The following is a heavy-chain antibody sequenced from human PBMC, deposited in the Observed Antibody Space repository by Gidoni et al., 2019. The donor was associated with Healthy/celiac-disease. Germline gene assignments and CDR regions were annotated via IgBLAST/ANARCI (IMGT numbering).Heavy chain of an antibody. CDR2: INHSGST. Sequence: QVQLQQWGAGLLKPSETLSLTCAVYGGSFSGYYWSWIRQPPGKGLEWIGEINHSGSTNYNPSLKSRVTISVDTSKNQFSLKLSSVTAADTAVYYCARGRVTIVVVPAARSNWFDPWGQGTLVTVSS. CDR1: GGSFSGYY. D-gene: IGHD2-2*01. V-gene: IGHV4-34*01. CDR3: ARGRVTIVVVPAARSNWFDP. J-gene: IGHJ5*02.